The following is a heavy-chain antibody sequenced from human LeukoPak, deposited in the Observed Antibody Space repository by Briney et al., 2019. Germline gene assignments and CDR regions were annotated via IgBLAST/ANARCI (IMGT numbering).Heavy chain of an antibody. CDR3: ARDTERRPGAFDI. J-gene: IGHJ3*02. D-gene: IGHD3-10*01. CDR1: GFTFSSYS. Sequence: GGSLRLSCAASGFTFSSYSMNWVRQAPGKGLEWVSSISSSSSYIYYADSVKGRFTISRDNAKNSLYLQMNSLRAEDTAVYYCARDTERRPGAFDIWGQGTMVTASS. V-gene: IGHV3-21*01. CDR2: ISSSSSYI.